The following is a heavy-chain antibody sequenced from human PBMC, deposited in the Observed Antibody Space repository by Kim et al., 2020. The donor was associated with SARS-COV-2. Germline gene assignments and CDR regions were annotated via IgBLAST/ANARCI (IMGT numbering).Heavy chain of an antibody. J-gene: IGHJ4*02. D-gene: IGHD3-10*01. V-gene: IGHV1-46*02. CDR2: INPSDGST. Sequence: NRYSMQEGRQAPGQGLELMTIINPSDGSTNYAQKFQGRVTMTRDTSTSTVYMEVSSLSSEDTAVYYCSRGFHGSVDYWGQGTLVTVSS. CDR1: NRYS. CDR3: SRGFHGSVDY.